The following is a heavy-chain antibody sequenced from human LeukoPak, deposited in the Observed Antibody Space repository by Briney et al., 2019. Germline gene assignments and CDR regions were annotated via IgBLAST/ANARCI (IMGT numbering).Heavy chain of an antibody. V-gene: IGHV3-9*01. D-gene: IGHD2-15*01. J-gene: IGHJ4*02. CDR1: GFTFDDYA. CDR2: ISWNSGSI. Sequence: GGSLRLSCAASGFTFDDYAMHWVRQAPGKGLEWVSGISWNSGSIGYADSVKGRFTISRDNSKNTLYLQMNSLRAEDTAVYYCAKVEVAEDFDYWGQGTLVTVSS. CDR3: AKVEVAEDFDY.